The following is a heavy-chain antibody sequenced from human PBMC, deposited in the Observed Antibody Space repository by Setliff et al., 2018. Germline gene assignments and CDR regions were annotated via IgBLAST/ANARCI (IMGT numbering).Heavy chain of an antibody. D-gene: IGHD1-1*01. J-gene: IGHJ4*02. CDR1: GFIFSDYY. Sequence: GGSLRLSCAASGFIFSDYYMSWIRQTPGKGLEWVAYISRGATTTYYTDSVKGRFTISRDDGKNSLYLQMNSLRAEDTAVYYCSTKGVPGTGGQGTRVTV. CDR3: STKGVPGT. V-gene: IGHV3-11*01. CDR2: ISRGATTT.